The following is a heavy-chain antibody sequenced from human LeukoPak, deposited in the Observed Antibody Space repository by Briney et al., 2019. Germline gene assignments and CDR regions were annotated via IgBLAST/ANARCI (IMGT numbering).Heavy chain of an antibody. CDR3: ARDWRWLRRGYYYYYMDV. Sequence: SQTLSLTCTVSGGSISSGSYYWSWIRQPAGKGLEWIGRIYTSGSTNYNPSLKSRVTISVDTSKNQFSLKLSSVTAADTAVYYCARDWRWLRRGYYYYYMDVWGKGTTVTISS. D-gene: IGHD5-12*01. V-gene: IGHV4-61*02. CDR1: GGSISSGSYY. J-gene: IGHJ6*03. CDR2: IYTSGST.